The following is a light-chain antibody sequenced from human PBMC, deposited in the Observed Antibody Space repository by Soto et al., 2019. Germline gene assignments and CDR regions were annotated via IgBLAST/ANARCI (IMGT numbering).Light chain of an antibody. CDR1: SSDVGGYNY. CDR3: SSSTSSITLV. J-gene: IGLJ2*01. V-gene: IGLV2-14*01. CDR2: DVN. Sequence: QSVLTQPASVSGSPGQSITISCTGTSSDVGGYNYVSWYQQHPGKAPKLMIYDVNNRPSGVSNRFSGSKSGNTASLTISGLQAEDEADYYCSSSTSSITLVFGGGTKLTVL.